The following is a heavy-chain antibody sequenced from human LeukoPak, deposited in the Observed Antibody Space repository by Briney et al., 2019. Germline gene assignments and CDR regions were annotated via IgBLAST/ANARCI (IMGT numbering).Heavy chain of an antibody. CDR1: GYTSTDYY. V-gene: IGHV1-2*02. CDR3: ATGKVSGDDFDY. Sequence: ASVKVSCKASGYTSTDYYIHWVRQAPGQGLQWMGWINPNSGTNYAQKFQGRVTMTRDTSINTAYMELNRLRSDDTAIYYGATGKVSGDDFDYWGQGTLVTVSS. CDR2: INPNSGT. D-gene: IGHD7-27*01. J-gene: IGHJ4*02.